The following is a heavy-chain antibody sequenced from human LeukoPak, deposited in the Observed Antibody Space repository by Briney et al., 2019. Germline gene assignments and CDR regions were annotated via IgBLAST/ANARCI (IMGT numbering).Heavy chain of an antibody. J-gene: IGHJ1*01. Sequence: PGGSLRLSCAASGFTFSSYAMSWVRQAPGKGLEWVSAISGSGGSTYYADSVKGRFTISRDNSKNTLYLQMNSLRAEDTAVYYCAKDAFHYYDSSGYPEYFQHWGQGTLVTVSS. V-gene: IGHV3-23*01. D-gene: IGHD3-22*01. CDR3: AKDAFHYYDSSGYPEYFQH. CDR1: GFTFSSYA. CDR2: ISGSGGST.